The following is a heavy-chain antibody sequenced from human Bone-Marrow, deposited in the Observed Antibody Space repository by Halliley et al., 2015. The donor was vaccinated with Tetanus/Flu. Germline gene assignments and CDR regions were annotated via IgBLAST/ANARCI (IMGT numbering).Heavy chain of an antibody. V-gene: IGHV3-49*04. CDR1: GFTFGEHA. D-gene: IGHD3-10*01. Sequence: SLRLSCTGSGFTFGEHAMSWVRQAPGKGLEWGGFIRSKPYGGTTEYAASLKGRFTISRDDSKSIAYLQMNSLKADDTAVYYCSRGSLYYYATMDVWGQGTTVTVSS. CDR3: SRGSLYYYATMDV. J-gene: IGHJ6*02. CDR2: IRSKPYGGTT.